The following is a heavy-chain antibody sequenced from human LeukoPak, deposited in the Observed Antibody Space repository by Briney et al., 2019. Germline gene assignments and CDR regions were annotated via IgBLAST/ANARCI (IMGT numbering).Heavy chain of an antibody. Sequence: GASVKVSCKASGYTFTGYYMHWVRQAPGQGLEWMGWINPNSGGTNYAQKFQGWVTMTRDTSISTAYMELSRLRSDDTAVYYCARATAVGYCSGGSCYFDYWGQGTLVTVSS. CDR2: INPNSGGT. CDR1: GYTFTGYY. CDR3: ARATAVGYCSGGSCYFDY. J-gene: IGHJ4*02. V-gene: IGHV1-2*04. D-gene: IGHD2-15*01.